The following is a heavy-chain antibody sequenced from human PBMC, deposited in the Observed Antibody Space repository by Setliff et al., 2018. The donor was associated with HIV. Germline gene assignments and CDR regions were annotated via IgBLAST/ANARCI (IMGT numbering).Heavy chain of an antibody. J-gene: IGHJ2*01. CDR3: ARETNASGSLTAYWYFDL. CDR1: GGSISSNSYY. CDR2: IYYSGST. D-gene: IGHD3-10*01. Sequence: PSETLSLTCTVSGGSISSNSYYWGWIRQPPGKGLEWIGSIYYSGSTYYNPSLKSRVTISVDTSKNQFSLKLSSVTAADTAVYYCARETNASGSLTAYWYFDLWGRGTLVTVSS. V-gene: IGHV4-39*02.